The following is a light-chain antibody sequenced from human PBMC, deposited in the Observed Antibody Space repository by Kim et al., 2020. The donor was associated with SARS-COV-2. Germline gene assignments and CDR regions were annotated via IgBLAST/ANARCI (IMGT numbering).Light chain of an antibody. CDR2: AAS. V-gene: IGKV1-39*01. CDR1: QSISSY. J-gene: IGKJ2*01. CDR3: QQSDSMPYT. Sequence: SESVGDRVTITCRASQSISSYLNWYQHKSGKAPKLLIYAASRLQSGVPSRFSGRGSGTDFTLTISSLQLEDFTSYYCQQSDSMPYTFGQGTKLEI.